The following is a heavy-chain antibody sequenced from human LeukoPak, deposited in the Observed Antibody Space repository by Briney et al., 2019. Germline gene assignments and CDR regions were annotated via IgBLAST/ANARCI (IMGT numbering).Heavy chain of an antibody. CDR3: AKDPLETREVVSGFDY. Sequence: PGGSLRLSCTASGFTFSSYGMHWVRQAPGKGLEWVAFIRYDGTNKYYADSVKGPFTISRDNSKNTLYLQMNSLRAEDTAVYYCAKDPLETREVVSGFDYWGQGTLVTVSS. CDR1: GFTFSSYG. CDR2: IRYDGTNK. D-gene: IGHD3-22*01. J-gene: IGHJ4*02. V-gene: IGHV3-30*02.